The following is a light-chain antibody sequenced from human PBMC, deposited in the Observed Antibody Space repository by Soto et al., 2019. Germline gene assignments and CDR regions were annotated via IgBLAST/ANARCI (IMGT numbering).Light chain of an antibody. J-gene: IGLJ1*01. Sequence: QSVLTQPASVSGSPGQSITISCSGTSSDVGTYNLVSWYQQYPGKAPRLMIYEVTKRPSGVSNRFSGSKSGNTASLTISGLQSEDYADYYCCSYAGSTSSIVGTGTKVTVL. CDR2: EVT. CDR3: CSYAGSTSSI. CDR1: SSDVGTYNL. V-gene: IGLV2-23*02.